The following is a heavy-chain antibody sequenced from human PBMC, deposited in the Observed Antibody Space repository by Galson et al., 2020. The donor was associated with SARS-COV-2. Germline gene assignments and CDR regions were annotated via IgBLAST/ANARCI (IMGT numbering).Heavy chain of an antibody. V-gene: IGHV3-23*01. CDR1: GFTFSSYA. D-gene: IGHD1-26*01. CDR2: ISGSGGST. Sequence: GESLKISCAASGFTFSSYAMSWVRQAPGKGLEWVSAISGSGGSTYYADSVKGRFTISRDNSKNTLYLQMNSLRAEDTAVYYCAKDIYSGGYLSYYYYDGMDVWGQGTTVTVSS. CDR3: AKDIYSGGYLSYYYYDGMDV. J-gene: IGHJ6*02.